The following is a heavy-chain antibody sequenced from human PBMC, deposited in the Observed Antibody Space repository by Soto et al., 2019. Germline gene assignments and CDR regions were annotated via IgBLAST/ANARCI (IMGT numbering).Heavy chain of an antibody. D-gene: IGHD3-3*01. CDR3: ARDKRDLRFLEWSYYFDF. Sequence: GGSLRLSCAASGFTFSSYAMNWVRQAPGKGLEWVSVISGSGGSTYYADSVKGRFTISRDNSKNTLYLQMNSLRAEDTAVYYCARDKRDLRFLEWSYYFDFWGQGTLVTVSS. V-gene: IGHV3-23*01. J-gene: IGHJ4*02. CDR2: ISGSGGST. CDR1: GFTFSSYA.